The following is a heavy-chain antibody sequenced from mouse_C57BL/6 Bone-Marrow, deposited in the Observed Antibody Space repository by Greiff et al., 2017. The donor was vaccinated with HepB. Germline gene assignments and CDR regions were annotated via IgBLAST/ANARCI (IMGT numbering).Heavy chain of an antibody. CDR2: IYPRDGST. CDR3: AREDYYGSSSFFAY. V-gene: IGHV1-85*01. J-gene: IGHJ3*01. CDR1: GYTFTSYD. Sequence: QVQLKESGPELVKPGASVKLSCKASGYTFTSYDINWVKQRPGQGLEWIGWIYPRDGSTKYNEKFKGKATWTVDTSSSTAYMELHSLTSEDSAVYFCAREDYYGSSSFFAYWGQGTLVTVSA. D-gene: IGHD1-1*01.